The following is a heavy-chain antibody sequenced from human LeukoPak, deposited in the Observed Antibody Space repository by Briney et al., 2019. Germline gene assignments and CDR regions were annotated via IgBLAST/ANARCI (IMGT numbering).Heavy chain of an antibody. CDR3: ARDYYGYYGMDV. CDR1: GFTFTCCS. Sequence: GGSLRLSCAASGFTFTCCSLNWVRQAPGKVLEWVSYISNSSQNIYYADSVKGRFTISRDNAKNSLYLQMNSLRDEDTAVYYCARDYYGYYGMDVWGQGTTVTVSS. CDR2: ISNSSQNI. D-gene: IGHD3-10*01. J-gene: IGHJ6*02. V-gene: IGHV3-48*02.